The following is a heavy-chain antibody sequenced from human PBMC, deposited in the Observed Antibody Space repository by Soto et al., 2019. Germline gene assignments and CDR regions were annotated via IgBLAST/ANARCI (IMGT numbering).Heavy chain of an antibody. CDR2: ISYDGSNK. CDR1: GFTFSSYA. Sequence: GGSLSLSCAASGFTFSSYAMHWVRQAPGKGLEWVAVISYDGSNKYYADSVKGRFTISRDNSKNTLYLQMNSLRAEDTAVYYCARVGCSSTSCYVNYYGMDVWGQGTTVTVSS. J-gene: IGHJ6*02. V-gene: IGHV3-30-3*01. D-gene: IGHD2-2*01. CDR3: ARVGCSSTSCYVNYYGMDV.